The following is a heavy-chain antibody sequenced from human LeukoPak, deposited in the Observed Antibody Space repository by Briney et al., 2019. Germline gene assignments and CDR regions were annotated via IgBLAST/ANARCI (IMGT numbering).Heavy chain of an antibody. CDR3: AKHSSGWYWIDY. V-gene: IGHV3-23*01. CDR1: RFTFSSYA. Sequence: GGSLRLSCAASRFTFSSYAMSWVRQAPGKGLEWVSAISGSDGSTYYADSVKGRFTISRDNSKNTLYLQMNSLRAEDTAVYYCAKHSSGWYWIDYWGQGTLVTVSS. CDR2: ISGSDGST. D-gene: IGHD6-19*01. J-gene: IGHJ4*02.